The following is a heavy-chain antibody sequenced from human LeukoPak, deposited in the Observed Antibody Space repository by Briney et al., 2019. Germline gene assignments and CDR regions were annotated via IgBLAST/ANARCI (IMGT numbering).Heavy chain of an antibody. CDR2: VYATGST. CDR1: GGSVSNYF. J-gene: IGHJ3*02. D-gene: IGHD4/OR15-4a*01. CDR3: ARDMTIADAFDI. V-gene: IGHV4-4*07. Sequence: SETLSLTCTVSGGSVSNYFWSWIRQPAGKRLEWIGRVYATGSTNYNPSLKSRVTISVDTSKNQFSLKLSSVTAADTAVYYCARDMTIADAFDIWGQGTMVTVSS.